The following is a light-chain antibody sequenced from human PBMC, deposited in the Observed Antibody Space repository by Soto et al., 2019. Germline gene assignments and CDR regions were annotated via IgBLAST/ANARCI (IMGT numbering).Light chain of an antibody. Sequence: DIQMTQSPSTLSVSVGDRVVITCRASQIITTWLAWYQQKPGKAPKLLIYDASSLESGVPSRFSGSGSGTEFTLTISRLQPDDFATYYCQQYNDYWTFGQGTKVDIK. CDR2: DAS. J-gene: IGKJ1*01. CDR1: QIITTW. CDR3: QQYNDYWT. V-gene: IGKV1-5*01.